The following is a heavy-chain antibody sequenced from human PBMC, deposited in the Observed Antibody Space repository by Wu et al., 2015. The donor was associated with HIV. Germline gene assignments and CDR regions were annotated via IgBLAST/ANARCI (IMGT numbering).Heavy chain of an antibody. CDR1: GGTFSSHS. D-gene: IGHD3-9*01. Sequence: QVQLVQSGAEVKKPKSSVKVSCKASGGTFSSHSISWIRQAPGQGLEWMGRIIPIFGTANYAQKFQDRVTITADESTNTAYMQLSSLRSEDTAIYYCATEGGYFLSSSLDSWGQGTLVTVSS. CDR2: IIPIFGTA. J-gene: IGHJ4*02. CDR3: ATEGGYFLSSSLDS. V-gene: IGHV1-69*13.